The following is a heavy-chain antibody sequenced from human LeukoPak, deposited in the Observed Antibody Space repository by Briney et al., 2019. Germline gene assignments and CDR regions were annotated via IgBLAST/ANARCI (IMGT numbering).Heavy chain of an antibody. J-gene: IGHJ4*02. CDR2: INSDGSST. CDR3: ARGIHYYDSSGPSFDY. V-gene: IGHV3-74*01. D-gene: IGHD3-22*01. CDR1: GFTFSSYW. Sequence: GGSLRLSCAASGFTFSSYWMHWVRQAPGKGLVWVSRINSDGSSTSYADSVKGRFTISRDNAKNTLYLQMNSLRVEDTAVYYCARGIHYYDSSGPSFDYWGQGTLVTVSS.